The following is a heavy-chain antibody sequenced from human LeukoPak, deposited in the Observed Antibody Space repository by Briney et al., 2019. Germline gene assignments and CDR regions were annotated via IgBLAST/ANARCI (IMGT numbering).Heavy chain of an antibody. D-gene: IGHD2-15*01. CDR1: GFTFSSYA. J-gene: IGHJ4*02. CDR2: TSGSGGST. V-gene: IGHV3-23*01. Sequence: GGSLRLSCAASGFTFSSYAMSWVRQAPGKGLEWVSATSGSGGSTYYADSVKGRFTISRGNSKNTLYLQMNSLRAEDTAVYYCAKDLHYCSGGSCYSEGYFDYWGQGTLVTVSS. CDR3: AKDLHYCSGGSCYSEGYFDY.